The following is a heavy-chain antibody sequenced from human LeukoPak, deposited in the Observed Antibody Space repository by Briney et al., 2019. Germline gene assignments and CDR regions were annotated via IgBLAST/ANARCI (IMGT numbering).Heavy chain of an antibody. V-gene: IGHV3-11*01. CDR3: ARGGWTSVFDC. CDR2: ISSSTATI. J-gene: IGHJ4*02. Sequence: PGGSLRLSCTASRFTFSDYYMSWIRQAPGKGLEWISYISSSTATIYYADSEKGRFTISRDNGKNSLYLQMDSLTAEDTAMYYCARGGWTSVFDCWGQGTLVTVSS. D-gene: IGHD6-19*01. CDR1: RFTFSDYY.